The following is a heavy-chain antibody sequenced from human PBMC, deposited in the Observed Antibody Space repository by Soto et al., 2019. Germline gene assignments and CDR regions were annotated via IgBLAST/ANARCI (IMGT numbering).Heavy chain of an antibody. J-gene: IGHJ6*02. CDR1: GFTFSNTW. D-gene: IGHD2-2*01. CDR3: ARDGSYAQHV. V-gene: IGHV3-74*01. CDR2: INSDGTTT. Sequence: PVGSLRLSCAASGFTFSNTWMHWVRQAPGKGLVWVSHINSDGTTTTYADSVKGRFTISRDNAKNTVHLQMNSLRAEDTAVYYCARDGSYAQHVSGPTTTVSVSS.